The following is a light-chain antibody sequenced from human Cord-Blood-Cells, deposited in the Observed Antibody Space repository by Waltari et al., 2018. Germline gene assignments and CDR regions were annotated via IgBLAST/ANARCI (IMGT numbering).Light chain of an antibody. J-gene: IGLJ3*02. V-gene: IGLV2-11*01. CDR3: CSYAGSYTV. Sequence: QSALTQPASVSGSPGQSITISCTGTSSDVGGYNYVSWYQPHPGQAPKLMIYDVSKRPSGVPDRFSGSKSGNTASLTISGLQAEDEADYYCCSYAGSYTVFGGGTKLTVL. CDR1: SSDVGGYNY. CDR2: DVS.